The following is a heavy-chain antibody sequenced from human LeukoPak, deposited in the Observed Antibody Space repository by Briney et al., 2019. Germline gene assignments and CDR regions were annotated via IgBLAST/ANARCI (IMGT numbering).Heavy chain of an antibody. CDR2: ISSSSSYT. Sequence: PGGSLRLSCAASGFTFSDYYMSWIRQAPGKGLEWVSYISSSSSYTNYADSVKGRFTISKDHAKNSLYLQMNSLRAEDTAVYYCARKASYDILTGYYYYGMDVWGKGTTVTVSS. D-gene: IGHD3-9*01. CDR3: ARKASYDILTGYYYYGMDV. CDR1: GFTFSDYY. J-gene: IGHJ6*04. V-gene: IGHV3-11*06.